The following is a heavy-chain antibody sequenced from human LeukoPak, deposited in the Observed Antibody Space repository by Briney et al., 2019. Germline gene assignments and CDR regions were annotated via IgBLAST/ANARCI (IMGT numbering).Heavy chain of an antibody. V-gene: IGHV4-4*07. CDR1: GGSISSYY. J-gene: IGHJ6*03. D-gene: IGHD2-2*02. Sequence: SETLSLTCTVSGGSISSYYWSWIRQPAGKGLEWIGRIYTSGSTNYNPSLKSRVTMSVDTSKNQFSLKLSSVTAADTVVYYCARSAAIPPHYYYYMDVWGKGTTVTVSS. CDR2: IYTSGST. CDR3: ARSAAIPPHYYYYMDV.